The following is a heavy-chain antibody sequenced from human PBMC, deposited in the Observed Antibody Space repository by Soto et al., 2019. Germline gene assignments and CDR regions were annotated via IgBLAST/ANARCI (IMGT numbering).Heavy chain of an antibody. J-gene: IGHJ4*02. Sequence: GGSLRLSCAASDFSLSPYWMHWVRQVPGRGLEWVARLSSDGFGAAYADSVKGRFFISRDIARNTLSLQMNSLRADDTAVYYCARDLGGPDYWGRVTSVTVSS. CDR2: LSSDGFGA. CDR1: DFSLSPYW. D-gene: IGHD3-16*01. V-gene: IGHV3-74*03. CDR3: ARDLGGPDY.